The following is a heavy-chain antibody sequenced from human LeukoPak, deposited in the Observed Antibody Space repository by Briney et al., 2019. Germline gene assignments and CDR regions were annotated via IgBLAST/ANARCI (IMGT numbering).Heavy chain of an antibody. CDR3: AKFSRSGGSTSCPFDY. CDR1: GFTFSSYA. Sequence: GGSLRLSCAASGFTFSSYAMSWVRQAPGKGLEWVSAINGSGGSTYYADSVKGRFTISRDNSKNTLYLQMNSLRAEDTAVYYCAKFSRSGGSTSCPFDYWGQGTLVTVSS. V-gene: IGHV3-23*01. D-gene: IGHD2-2*01. CDR2: INGSGGST. J-gene: IGHJ4*02.